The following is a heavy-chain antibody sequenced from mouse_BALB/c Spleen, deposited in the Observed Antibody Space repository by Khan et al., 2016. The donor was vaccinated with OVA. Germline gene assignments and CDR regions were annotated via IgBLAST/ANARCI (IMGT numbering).Heavy chain of an antibody. CDR2: IWAGGST. V-gene: IGHV2-9*02. CDR3: ARSKYLAEY. J-gene: IGHJ2*01. CDR1: GYSLTRYG. Sequence: QVQLKESGPGLVAPSQSLSITCTVSGYSLTRYGVHWVRQPPGKGLEWLGLIWAGGSTNYNWALMSRLSISIDNSKSRVFLIMNNLQTYDTAVYYWARSKYLAEYWGQGTTLTVSS.